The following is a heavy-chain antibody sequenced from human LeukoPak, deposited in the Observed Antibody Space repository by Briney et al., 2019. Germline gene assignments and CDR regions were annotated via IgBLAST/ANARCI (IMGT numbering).Heavy chain of an antibody. Sequence: GRSLRLSCVASGFTFSSYVMHWVRQAPGKGLEWVAIISYDGSNEYYADSVKGRFTISRDNSKNTLYLQMNSLRAEDTAVYYCARTYYDILTAYNPYFDYWGQGTLVTVSS. CDR2: ISYDGSNE. J-gene: IGHJ4*02. D-gene: IGHD3-9*01. CDR3: ARTYYDILTAYNPYFDY. V-gene: IGHV3-30*04. CDR1: GFTFSSYV.